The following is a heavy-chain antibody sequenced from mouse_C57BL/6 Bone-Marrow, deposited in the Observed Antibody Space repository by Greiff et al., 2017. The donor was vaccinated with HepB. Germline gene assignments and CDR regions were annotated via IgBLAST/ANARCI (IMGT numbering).Heavy chain of an antibody. V-gene: IGHV7-1*01. D-gene: IGHD2-4*01. Sequence: EVKVVESGGGLVQSGRSLRLSCATSGFTFSDFYMEWVRQAPGKGLEWIAASRNKANDYTTEYSASVKGRFIVSRDTSQSILYLQMNALRAEDTAIYYCARDSIYYDYLYAMDYWGQGTSVTVSS. CDR2: SRNKANDYTT. CDR3: ARDSIYYDYLYAMDY. J-gene: IGHJ4*01. CDR1: GFTFSDFY.